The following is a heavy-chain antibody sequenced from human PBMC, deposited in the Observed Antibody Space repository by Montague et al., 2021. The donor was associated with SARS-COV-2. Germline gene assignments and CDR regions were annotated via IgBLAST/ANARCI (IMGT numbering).Heavy chain of an antibody. V-gene: IGHV4-59*01. D-gene: IGHD1-7*01. CDR2: IYYSGTT. J-gene: IGHJ6*02. CDR3: ARGGRNFADHYYDGMDY. Sequence: SETLSLTCTVSGGSISRNYWNWIWQPPGKGLEWIGYIYYSGTTNFNPSLKSRVTMSVDTSKNQFSLKLNSVTAADTAVYYCARGGRNFADHYYDGMDYWGQGTTVTVSS. CDR1: GGSISRNY.